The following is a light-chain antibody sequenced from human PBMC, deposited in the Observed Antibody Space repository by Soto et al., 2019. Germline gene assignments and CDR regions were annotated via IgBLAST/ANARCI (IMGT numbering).Light chain of an antibody. CDR3: QQYNDNWT. Sequence: DIPMTQSPSTLSASVGDRVTITCRASQSISSWLAWYQQKPGKAPKLLIYKASTLQSGVPSRFSGSGSGTEFTLAISSLQPADSATYYCQQYNDNWTFGQGTKVEIK. J-gene: IGKJ1*01. CDR1: QSISSW. V-gene: IGKV1-5*03. CDR2: KAS.